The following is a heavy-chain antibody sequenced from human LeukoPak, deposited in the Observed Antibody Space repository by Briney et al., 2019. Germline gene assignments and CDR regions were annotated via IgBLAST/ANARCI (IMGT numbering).Heavy chain of an antibody. J-gene: IGHJ6*03. Sequence: GASVKVSCKASGYTFTSYAMNWVRQAPGQGLEWMGWISAYNGNTNYAQKLQGRVTMTTDTSTSTAYMELRSLRSDDTAVYYCARRYGSGSWGYYYYYMDVWGKGTTVTISS. CDR1: GYTFTSYA. V-gene: IGHV1-18*01. CDR3: ARRYGSGSWGYYYYYMDV. CDR2: ISAYNGNT. D-gene: IGHD3-10*01.